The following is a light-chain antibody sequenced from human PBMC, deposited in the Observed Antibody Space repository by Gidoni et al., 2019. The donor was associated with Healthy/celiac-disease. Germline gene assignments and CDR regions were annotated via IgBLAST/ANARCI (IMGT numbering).Light chain of an antibody. CDR2: DAS. J-gene: IGKJ3*01. CDR1: QSVSSY. Sequence: EIVLTQSPANLSLSPGERATLSCRASQSVSSYLAWYQQKPGQAPRLLIYDASNRATGIPARFSGSGSGTDFTLTISSLEPEDFAVYYCQQRSNFTFGPGTKVDIK. V-gene: IGKV3-11*01. CDR3: QQRSNFT.